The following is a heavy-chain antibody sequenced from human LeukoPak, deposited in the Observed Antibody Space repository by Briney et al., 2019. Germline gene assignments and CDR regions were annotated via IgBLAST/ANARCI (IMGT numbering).Heavy chain of an antibody. D-gene: IGHD2-2*01. CDR3: ARDSRYCSSSSCYSHSRYFDY. V-gene: IGHV3-30-3*01. CDR1: GFTFSGYA. Sequence: PGGSLRLSCAASGFTFSGYAMHWVRQAPGKGLEWVAVMSYDGSHIYYADSVKGRFTISRDNSKNTLYLQMNSLRAEDTAVYYCARDSRYCSSSSCYSHSRYFDYWGQGTLVTVSS. CDR2: MSYDGSHI. J-gene: IGHJ4*02.